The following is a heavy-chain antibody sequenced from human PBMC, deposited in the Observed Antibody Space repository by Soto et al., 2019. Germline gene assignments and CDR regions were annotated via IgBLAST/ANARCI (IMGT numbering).Heavy chain of an antibody. J-gene: IGHJ4*02. CDR1: GSTFNNFA. D-gene: IGHD1-26*01. CDR3: ARAIKRWEVNYYFDF. CDR2: IVVDSNTA. Sequence: QVVLLQSGAEVKEPGSSVRVSCQVSGSTFNNFAFSWVRQAPGHGPEWMGGIVVDSNTAEYSQRFQDRVTITADTSSDTLYMELGSLTFEDTAVYYCARAIKRWEVNYYFDFWGQGTLVTVSS. V-gene: IGHV1-69*06.